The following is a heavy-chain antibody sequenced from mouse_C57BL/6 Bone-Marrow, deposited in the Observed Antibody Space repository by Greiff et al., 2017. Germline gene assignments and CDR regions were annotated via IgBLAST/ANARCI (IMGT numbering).Heavy chain of an antibody. CDR2: IDPENGDT. CDR3: YTFSYESDGTHYWYFDV. V-gene: IGHV14-4*01. D-gene: IGHD2-4*01. CDR1: GFNIKDDY. J-gene: IGHJ1*03. Sequence: VQLQQSGAELVRPGASVKLSCTASGFNIKDDYMHWVKQRPEQGLEWIGWIDPENGDTEYASKFQGKATITADTSSNPAYLQLSSLTSEDPAVXDCYTFSYESDGTHYWYFDVWGTGTTVTVSS.